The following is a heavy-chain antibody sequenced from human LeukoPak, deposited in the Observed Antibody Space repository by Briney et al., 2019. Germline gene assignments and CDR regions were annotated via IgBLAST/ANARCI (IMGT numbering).Heavy chain of an antibody. CDR2: IRYDAKQI. Sequence: PGGSLRLSCAASGFTFSTYGMHWVRQAPGKGLERVAFIRYDAKQIYYVDSVKGRFTISRDISKNTLYLQMNSLRAEDTAVYYCAKDFGQVATIPFFDFWGQGTLVTVSS. D-gene: IGHD5-24*01. CDR3: AKDFGQVATIPFFDF. J-gene: IGHJ4*02. CDR1: GFTFSTYG. V-gene: IGHV3-30*02.